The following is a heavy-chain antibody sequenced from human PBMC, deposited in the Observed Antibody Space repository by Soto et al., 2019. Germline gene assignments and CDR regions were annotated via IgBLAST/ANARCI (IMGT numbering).Heavy chain of an antibody. J-gene: IGHJ4*02. CDR3: AREMHSRETAMAPFDY. Sequence: GGSLRLSCAASGFTFSSYGMHWVRQAPGKGLEWVAVIWYDGSNKYYADSVKGRFTISRDNSKNTLYLQMNSLRAEDTAVYYCAREMHSRETAMAPFDYWGQGTLVTVSS. CDR1: GFTFSSYG. D-gene: IGHD5-18*01. CDR2: IWYDGSNK. V-gene: IGHV3-33*01.